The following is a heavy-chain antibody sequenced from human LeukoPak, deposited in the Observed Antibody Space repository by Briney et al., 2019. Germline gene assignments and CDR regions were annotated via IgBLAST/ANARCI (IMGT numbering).Heavy chain of an antibody. CDR1: GFTFNDYY. V-gene: IGHV3-7*03. CDR3: ARDHDSSGSWEVNFDH. D-gene: IGHD6-13*01. CDR2: IKHDGGEK. Sequence: GGSLRLSCTASGFTFNDYYMSWIRQAPGKGLEWVASIKHDGGEKFYVDSVKGRFTISRDDAKDSLFLQMNSLRAEDTAVYYCARDHDSSGSWEVNFDHWGQGTLVTVSS. J-gene: IGHJ4*02.